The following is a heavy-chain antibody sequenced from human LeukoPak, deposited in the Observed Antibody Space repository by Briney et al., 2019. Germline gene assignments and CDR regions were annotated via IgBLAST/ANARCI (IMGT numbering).Heavy chain of an antibody. J-gene: IGHJ4*02. Sequence: PSETLSLTCTVSGGSISSYYWSWIRQPPGKGLEWIGYIYYSGSTNYNPSLKSRVTISVDTSKNQFSLKLSSVTAADTALYYCARADYYGSGSYYKHWCQGTLVTVSS. CDR1: GGSISSYY. D-gene: IGHD3-10*01. CDR3: ARADYYGSGSYYKH. V-gene: IGHV4-59*01. CDR2: IYYSGST.